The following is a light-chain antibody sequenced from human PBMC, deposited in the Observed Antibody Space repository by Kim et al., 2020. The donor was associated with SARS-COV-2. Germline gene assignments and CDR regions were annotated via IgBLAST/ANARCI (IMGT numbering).Light chain of an antibody. Sequence: GQRVTSSCSGSSPNIGSNTETWYQQLPGTAPKLLIYSNNQRPSGVPDRFSGSKSGTSASLAISGLQSEDEADYYCAAWDDSLNDYVFGTGTKVTVL. CDR2: SNN. CDR1: SPNIGSNT. J-gene: IGLJ1*01. CDR3: AAWDDSLNDYV. V-gene: IGLV1-44*01.